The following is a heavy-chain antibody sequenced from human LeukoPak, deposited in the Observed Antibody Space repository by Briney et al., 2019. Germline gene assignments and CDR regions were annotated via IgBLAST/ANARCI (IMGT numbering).Heavy chain of an antibody. CDR3: ARGHYDVLAASYKWTPDY. CDR1: GFTFNTFN. V-gene: IGHV3-21*01. Sequence: PGGSLRLSCAASGFTFNTFNMNWVRQAPGKGLEWVSSITSGGDYIYYADSVKGRFTTSRDNAKNSLSLQLNSLRVEDTDVYYCARGHYDVLAASYKWTPDYWGQGTLVTVSS. CDR2: ITSGGDYI. D-gene: IGHD3-9*01. J-gene: IGHJ4*02.